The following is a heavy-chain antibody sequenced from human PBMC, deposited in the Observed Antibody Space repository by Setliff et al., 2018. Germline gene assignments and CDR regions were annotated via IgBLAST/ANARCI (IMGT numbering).Heavy chain of an antibody. CDR2: IHNNGRI. D-gene: IGHD3-9*01. Sequence: PSETLSLTCSVSGASITSYYWSWIRQPPGKGLEWIAYIHNNGRIKYNPALKSRVTISLETSKNQFSLNLNSATAADTAVYYCARHALSFDSAWDVWGKGTTVTVSS. V-gene: IGHV4-59*08. J-gene: IGHJ6*04. CDR1: GASITSYY. CDR3: ARHALSFDSAWDV.